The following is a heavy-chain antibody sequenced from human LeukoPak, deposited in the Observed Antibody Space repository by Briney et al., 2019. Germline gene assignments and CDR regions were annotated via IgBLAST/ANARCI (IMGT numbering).Heavy chain of an antibody. Sequence: SETLSLTCTVSGGSISSSSYYWGWIRQPPGKGLEWIGSIYYSGSTYYNPSLKSRVTISVDTSKNQFSLKLGSVTAADTAVYYCARDRGRIAAAGVDYWGQGTLVTVSS. J-gene: IGHJ4*02. CDR1: GGSISSSSYY. CDR3: ARDRGRIAAAGVDY. V-gene: IGHV4-39*07. CDR2: IYYSGST. D-gene: IGHD6-13*01.